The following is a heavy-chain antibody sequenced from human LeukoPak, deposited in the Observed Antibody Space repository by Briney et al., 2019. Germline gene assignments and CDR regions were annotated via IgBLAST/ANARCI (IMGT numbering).Heavy chain of an antibody. V-gene: IGHV1-24*01. CDR1: GYTLTELS. J-gene: IGHJ3*02. CDR3: ATILINWNFHDAFDI. Sequence: ASVKVSCKVSGYTLTELSMHWVRQAPGKGLEWMGGFDPEDGETIYAQKFQGRVTMTEDTSTDTAYMELSSLRSEDTAVYYCATILINWNFHDAFDIWGQGTMVTVSS. CDR2: FDPEDGET. D-gene: IGHD1-7*01.